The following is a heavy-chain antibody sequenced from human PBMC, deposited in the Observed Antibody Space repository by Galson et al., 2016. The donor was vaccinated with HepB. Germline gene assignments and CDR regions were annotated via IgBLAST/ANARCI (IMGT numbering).Heavy chain of an antibody. V-gene: IGHV3-7*01. CDR2: VKQDESQK. J-gene: IGHJ1*01. CDR3: ARRYRDFEENWDEYYLH. D-gene: IGHD5-12*01. CDR1: GFTFSNYW. Sequence: SLRLSCAASGFTFSNYWMAWVRQAPGKGLEWVANVKQDESQKYYVDSVKGRFTITRDNAKNSVYLEMTSLRVEDTAVYYCARRYRDFEENWDEYYLHWGQCTLVTVSS.